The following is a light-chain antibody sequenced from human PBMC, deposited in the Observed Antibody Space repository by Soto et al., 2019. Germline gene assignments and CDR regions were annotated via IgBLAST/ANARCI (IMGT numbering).Light chain of an antibody. J-gene: IGLJ1*01. Sequence: QSVLTQPPSASGTAGQVVTISCSGGDSNIGSNSVYWYQHLPRMAPKLLIYYNNQRPSGVPDRFSGSRSGTSASLAIVGLRSVDEAVYYCAAWDASLSACVFGNGTQLTVL. CDR1: DSNIGSNS. CDR3: AAWDASLSACV. CDR2: YNN. V-gene: IGLV1-47*02.